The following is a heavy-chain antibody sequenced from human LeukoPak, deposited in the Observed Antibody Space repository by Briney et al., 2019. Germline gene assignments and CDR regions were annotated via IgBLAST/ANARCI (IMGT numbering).Heavy chain of an antibody. CDR1: GFTFNTYA. V-gene: IGHV3-23*01. Sequence: GGSLRLSCAASGFTFNTYAMSWVRQAPGKGLEWVSVIIGDGDSTFYADSVKGLFTISRDNSKNTLYLQMNSLRAEDTAVYYCARSSYTAMAKHYFDYWGQGTQVTVSS. J-gene: IGHJ4*02. D-gene: IGHD5-18*01. CDR3: ARSSYTAMAKHYFDY. CDR2: IIGDGDST.